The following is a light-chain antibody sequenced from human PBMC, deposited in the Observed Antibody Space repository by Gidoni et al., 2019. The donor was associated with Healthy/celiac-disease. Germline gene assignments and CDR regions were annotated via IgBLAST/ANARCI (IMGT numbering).Light chain of an antibody. V-gene: IGKV3-15*01. CDR2: GAS. CDR1: QSVSSN. J-gene: IGKJ4*01. Sequence: EIVMTQSPATLSVSPGERATLSCRASQSVSSNVAWYKQKPGQAPRLLIYGASTRATGIPARFSGSGSGTEFTLTISSLQSEDFAVYYCQQYNNWPPLFGGGTKVEIK. CDR3: QQYNNWPPL.